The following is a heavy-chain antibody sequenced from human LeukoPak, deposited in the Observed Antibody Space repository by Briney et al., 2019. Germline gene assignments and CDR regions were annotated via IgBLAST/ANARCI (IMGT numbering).Heavy chain of an antibody. CDR1: GGSISSYY. CDR3: ARDDGVAVFDP. CDR2: IYYSGST. Sequence: SETLSLTCTVSGGSISSYYWSWIRQPPGKGLEWIGHIYYSGSTNYNPSLKSRVTISVDTSKNQFSLKLSSVTAADTAVYYCARDDGVAVFDPWGQGTLATVSS. D-gene: IGHD2-8*01. J-gene: IGHJ5*02. V-gene: IGHV4-59*01.